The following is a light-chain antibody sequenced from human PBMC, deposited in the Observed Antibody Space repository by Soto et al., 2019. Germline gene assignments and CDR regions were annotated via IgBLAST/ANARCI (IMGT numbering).Light chain of an antibody. Sequence: EVVLRQSQVTLSLSPGERATLSCRASQSFRGLLAWYQQKPGQAPRLLIYDAYNRATGIPTRFSGSGSGTDFNLTISSLEPEDSAVYYCQQRHMSPITFGQGTRLEI. CDR2: DAY. CDR1: QSFRGL. J-gene: IGKJ5*01. V-gene: IGKV3-11*01. CDR3: QQRHMSPIT.